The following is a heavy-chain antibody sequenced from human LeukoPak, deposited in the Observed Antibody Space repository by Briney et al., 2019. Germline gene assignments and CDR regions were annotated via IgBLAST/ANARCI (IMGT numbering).Heavy chain of an antibody. D-gene: IGHD1-26*01. Sequence: GGSLRLSCAASGFTLSSYSMNWVRQAPGKGLEWVSSISSSSSYIYYADSVKGRFTISRDNAKNSLYLQMNSLRAEDTAVYYCARGDGGSYYPLYYYYYTDVWGKGTTVTVSS. V-gene: IGHV3-21*01. CDR2: ISSSSSYI. CDR1: GFTLSSYS. CDR3: ARGDGGSYYPLYYYYYTDV. J-gene: IGHJ6*03.